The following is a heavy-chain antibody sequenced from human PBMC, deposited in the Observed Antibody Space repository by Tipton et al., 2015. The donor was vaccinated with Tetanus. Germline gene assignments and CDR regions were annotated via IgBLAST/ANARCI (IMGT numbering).Heavy chain of an antibody. J-gene: IGHJ4*02. CDR3: ARDAYYDSSGSLDD. D-gene: IGHD3-22*01. V-gene: IGHV4-31*03. Sequence: TLSLTCTVSGGSISSGGYYWSWIRQHPGRGLEWIGYIYYSGSTYYNPSLKSRVTISVDTSKNQFSLKLSSVTAADTAVYYCARDAYYDSSGSLDDWGQGTLVTVSS. CDR2: IYYSGST. CDR1: GGSISSGGYY.